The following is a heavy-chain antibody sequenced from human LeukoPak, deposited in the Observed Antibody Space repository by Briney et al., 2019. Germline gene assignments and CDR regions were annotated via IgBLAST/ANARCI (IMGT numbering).Heavy chain of an antibody. CDR3: ARVKRGYSYGRIDY. CDR1: GGSFSGYY. D-gene: IGHD5-18*01. V-gene: IGHV4-34*01. J-gene: IGHJ4*02. CDR2: INHSGST. Sequence: KTSETLSLTCAVYGGSFSGYYWSWIRQPPGKGLEWIGEINHSGSTNYNPSLKSRVTISVDTSKNQFSLKLSSVTAADTAVYYCARVKRGYSYGRIDYWGQGTLVTVSS.